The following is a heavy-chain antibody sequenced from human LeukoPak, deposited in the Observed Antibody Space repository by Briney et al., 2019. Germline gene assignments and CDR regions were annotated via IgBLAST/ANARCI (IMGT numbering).Heavy chain of an antibody. J-gene: IGHJ6*03. Sequence: GGSLRLSCAASGFTFSSYSMHWVRQAPGKGLEWVSSIGISSSHTFYADSVKGRFTISRDNAENSVYLQMNSLRAEDTAVYYCAKDLTTVATPYYYYYMDVWGKGTTVTVSS. D-gene: IGHD4-23*01. V-gene: IGHV3-21*01. CDR1: GFTFSSYS. CDR3: AKDLTTVATPYYYYYMDV. CDR2: IGISSSHT.